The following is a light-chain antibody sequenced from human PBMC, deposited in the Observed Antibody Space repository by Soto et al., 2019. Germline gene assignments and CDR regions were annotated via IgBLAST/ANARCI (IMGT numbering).Light chain of an antibody. J-gene: IGLJ2*01. V-gene: IGLV2-14*01. CDR3: SSYTSSSTLV. CDR2: EVS. Sequence: QSALTQPASVSGSPGQSITISCTGTSSDVGGYNYVSWYQQHPGKAPKLMIYEVSNRPSGVSNRFSGSKSGNTASLTISGLQAEGEADYYGSSYTSSSTLVFGGGTKLTVL. CDR1: SSDVGGYNY.